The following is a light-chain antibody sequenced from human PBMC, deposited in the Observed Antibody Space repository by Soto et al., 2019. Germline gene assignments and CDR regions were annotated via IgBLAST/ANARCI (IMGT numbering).Light chain of an antibody. CDR3: QQSYSTPLT. V-gene: IGKV1-39*01. J-gene: IGKJ4*01. CDR2: AAS. Sequence: DSQITQSPSSLSASVGDRVTITFRASQSISSYLNCYQQKPGKAPKLLIYAASSLQSGVPSRFSGSGSGTDFTLTISSLQPEDFATYYCQQSYSTPLTFGGGTKVDIK. CDR1: QSISSY.